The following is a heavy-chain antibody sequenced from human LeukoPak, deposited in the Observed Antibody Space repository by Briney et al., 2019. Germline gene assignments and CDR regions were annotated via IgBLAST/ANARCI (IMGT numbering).Heavy chain of an antibody. J-gene: IGHJ6*03. V-gene: IGHV3-74*01. D-gene: IGHD2-2*01. CDR1: GFTFSSNW. CDR2: INGDGRTT. CDR3: AREVEKVPASMGVYYYYYMDV. Sequence: GGSLRPSCAASGFTFSSNWMYWVRQAPGKGLEWVSRINGDGRTTHYAESVKGRFTISRDNAKNTLYLQMSTLRAEDTAVYYCAREVEKVPASMGVYYYYYMDVWGKGTSVTVSS.